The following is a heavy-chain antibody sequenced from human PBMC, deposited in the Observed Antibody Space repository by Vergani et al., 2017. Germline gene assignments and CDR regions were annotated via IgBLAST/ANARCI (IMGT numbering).Heavy chain of an antibody. CDR1: GYTFTSYY. D-gene: IGHD4-11*01. CDR3: ARGGVRVTTESFWFDP. CDR2: INPSGGST. J-gene: IGHJ5*02. V-gene: IGHV1-46*01. Sequence: QVQLVQSGAEVKKPGASVKVSCKASGYTFTSYYMHWVRQAPGQGLEWMGIINPSGGSTSYAQKFQGRVTMTRDTSTSTVYMELSSLRSEDTAVYYCARGGVRVTTESFWFDPWGQGTLVTVSS.